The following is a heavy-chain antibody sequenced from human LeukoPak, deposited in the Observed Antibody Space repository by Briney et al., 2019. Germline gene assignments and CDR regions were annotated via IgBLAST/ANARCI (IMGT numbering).Heavy chain of an antibody. CDR3: ARTRTWNYEFHY. V-gene: IGHV3-48*01. CDR1: GFTFSIYN. J-gene: IGHJ4*02. D-gene: IGHD1-7*01. Sequence: GGSLRLSCVASGFTFSIYNMKWVRQAPGKGLEWVSYISSSSSSIYYADSVKGRFTISRDNAKNSLYLQMNSLRAEDTAVYYCARTRTWNYEFHYWGQGTLVTVSS. CDR2: ISSSSSSI.